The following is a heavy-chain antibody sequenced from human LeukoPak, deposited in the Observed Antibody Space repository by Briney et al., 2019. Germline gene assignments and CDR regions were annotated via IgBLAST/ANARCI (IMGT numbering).Heavy chain of an antibody. Sequence: PLETLSLTCAVYGGSFSGYYWTWIRQPPGKGLEWIGEINHSGSTNYNPSLKSRVTISVDTSKNQFSLKLSSVTAADTAVYYCARGSNNWNVDTSDIWGQGTMVTVSS. J-gene: IGHJ3*02. CDR3: ARGSNNWNVDTSDI. CDR2: INHSGST. CDR1: GGSFSGYY. V-gene: IGHV4-34*01. D-gene: IGHD1-20*01.